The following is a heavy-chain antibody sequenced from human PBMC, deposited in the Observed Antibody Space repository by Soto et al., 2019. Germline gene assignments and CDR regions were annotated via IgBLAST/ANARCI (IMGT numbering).Heavy chain of an antibody. V-gene: IGHV3-13*01. CDR1: GFSFSTYD. D-gene: IGHD3-10*01. CDR2: IGTAGDT. CDR3: SRWFGTTSYGMDV. J-gene: IGHJ6*02. Sequence: LRLSCAGSGFSFSTYDMHWVRQATGKGLEWVSSIGTAGDTYYEDSVRGRFTISRENAKNSFYLEMKNLRVGDTAVYHCSRWFGTTSYGMDVWGRGTTVTVSS.